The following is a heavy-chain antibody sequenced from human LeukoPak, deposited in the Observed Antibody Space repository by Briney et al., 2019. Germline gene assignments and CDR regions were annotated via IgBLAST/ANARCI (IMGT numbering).Heavy chain of an antibody. D-gene: IGHD5-12*01. CDR2: ISGSGYST. V-gene: IGHV3-23*01. Sequence: GGSLRLSCAASGFTFSTYWMHWVRQAPGKGLEWVSGISGSGYSTNYADSVKGRFTISRDNSKNTLYLQMNSLRAEDTAVYYCAKEAGYSGYDYPDYWGQGTLVTVSS. CDR3: AKEAGYSGYDYPDY. J-gene: IGHJ4*02. CDR1: GFTFSTYW.